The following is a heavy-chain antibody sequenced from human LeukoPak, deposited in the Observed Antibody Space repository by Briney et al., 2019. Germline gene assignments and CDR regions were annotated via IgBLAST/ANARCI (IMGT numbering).Heavy chain of an antibody. CDR2: IKEDGSVK. D-gene: IGHD6-13*01. Sequence: QTGGSLRLSCVVSGFTFSNYWMSWVRQAPGKGLEWVANIKEDGSVKSYVDSVKGRFTISRDNAKNSLYLQMNSLRAEDTAVYYCARGGSSWYVIDFWGQGILVTVSS. J-gene: IGHJ4*02. CDR3: ARGGSSWYVIDF. CDR1: GFTFSNYW. V-gene: IGHV3-7*03.